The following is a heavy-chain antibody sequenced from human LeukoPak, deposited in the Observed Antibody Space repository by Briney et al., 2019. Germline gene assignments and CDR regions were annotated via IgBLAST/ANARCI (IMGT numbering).Heavy chain of an antibody. CDR2: FDPEDGET. J-gene: IGHJ3*02. CDR1: GYTLTELS. V-gene: IGHV1-24*01. Sequence: ASVKDSCKVSGYTLTELSMHWVRQAPGKGLEWMGGFDPEDGETIYAQKFQGRVTMTEDTSTDTAYMELSSLRSEDTAVYYCATVRGYYPADAFDIWGQGTMVTVSS. D-gene: IGHD3-22*01. CDR3: ATVRGYYPADAFDI.